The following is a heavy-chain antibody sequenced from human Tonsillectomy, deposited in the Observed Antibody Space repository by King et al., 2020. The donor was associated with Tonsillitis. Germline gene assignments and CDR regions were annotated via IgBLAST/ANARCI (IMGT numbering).Heavy chain of an antibody. CDR1: GGSISSYY. CDR3: ARLWFTDVAYMDV. Sequence: VQLQESGPGLVKPSETLSLTCTVSGGSISSYYWSWIRQPPGKGLEWIGYIYYSGSTNYNPSLKSRVTISVDTSKNQFSLKLSSVTAADTAVYYCARLWFTDVAYMDVWGKGTTVTVSS. V-gene: IGHV4-59*08. CDR2: IYYSGST. J-gene: IGHJ6*03. D-gene: IGHD3-10*01.